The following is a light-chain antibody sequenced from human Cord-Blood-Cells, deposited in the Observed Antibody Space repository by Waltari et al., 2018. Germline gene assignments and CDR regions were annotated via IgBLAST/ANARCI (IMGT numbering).Light chain of an antibody. Sequence: DIQMTQSPSSLSASVGDRVTITCRASHSISSYLKWDQQKPWKAPKLLIYAASSFQSGVPSRFSGSGSGTDFTLTISSLQPEYFATYYCQQSYSTLRTFGPGTKVDIK. CDR2: AAS. CDR1: HSISSY. V-gene: IGKV1-39*01. CDR3: QQSYSTLRT. J-gene: IGKJ3*01.